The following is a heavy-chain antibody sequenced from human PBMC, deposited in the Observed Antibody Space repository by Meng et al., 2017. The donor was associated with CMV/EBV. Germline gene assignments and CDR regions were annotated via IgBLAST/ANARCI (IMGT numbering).Heavy chain of an antibody. D-gene: IGHD6-13*01. CDR1: GFTFSDYY. CDR2: ISSSGSTI. V-gene: IGHV3-11*04. Sequence: GESLKISCAASGFTFSDYYMSWIRQAPGKGLEWVSYISSSGSTIYYADSVKGRFTISRDNAKNSLYLQMNSLRAEDTAVYYCAKELSSSWPYYYGMDVWGQGTTVTVSS. CDR3: AKELSSSWPYYYGMDV. J-gene: IGHJ6*02.